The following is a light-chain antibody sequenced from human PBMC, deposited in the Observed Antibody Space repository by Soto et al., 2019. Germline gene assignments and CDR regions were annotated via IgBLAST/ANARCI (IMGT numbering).Light chain of an antibody. CDR1: QSINTY. CDR3: QQSYSTVT. J-gene: IGKJ1*01. Sequence: DIQMTQSPSSLSASVGDRVTITCRASQSINTYLNWYQQEPGKAPKVLIYAAASLQSGVPSRFSGSGSGTDFTLTISSLQPDDFATYYCQQSYSTVTFGQGTKVEIK. V-gene: IGKV1-39*01. CDR2: AAA.